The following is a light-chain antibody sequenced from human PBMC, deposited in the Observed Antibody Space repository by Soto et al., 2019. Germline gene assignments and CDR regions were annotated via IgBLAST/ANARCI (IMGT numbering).Light chain of an antibody. J-gene: IGKJ1*01. CDR1: QSVSNN. V-gene: IGKV3-15*01. CDR3: QQYNNWPPDRT. CDR2: GAS. Sequence: EIVMTQSPATLSVSPGERATLSCRASQSVSNNLAWYQQKPGQAPRLLIYGASTRATGIPARFSGSGSGTEITLTISSLQSEDFAIYFCQQYNNWPPDRTFGQGTKVEIK.